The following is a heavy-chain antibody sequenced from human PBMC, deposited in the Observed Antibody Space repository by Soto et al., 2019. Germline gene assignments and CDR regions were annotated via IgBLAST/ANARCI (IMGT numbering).Heavy chain of an antibody. D-gene: IGHD2-21*02. Sequence: SETLSLTCTVSGGSISSGGYYWSWIRQHPGKGLEWIGYIYYIGSTYYNPSLKSRVTISVDTSKNQFSLNLSSVTAADTAVYYCARAHCGGDCYYGVDYWGQGTLVSVSS. CDR2: IYYIGST. CDR3: ARAHCGGDCYYGVDY. J-gene: IGHJ4*02. CDR1: GGSISSGGYY. V-gene: IGHV4-31*03.